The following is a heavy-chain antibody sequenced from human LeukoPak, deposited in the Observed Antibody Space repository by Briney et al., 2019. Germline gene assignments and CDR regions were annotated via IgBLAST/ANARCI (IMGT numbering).Heavy chain of an antibody. J-gene: IGHJ4*02. D-gene: IGHD5-12*01. CDR3: AINGGGDSGYGNFDY. CDR1: GFTFDDYA. CDR2: IDWNSDSI. Sequence: GGSLRLSCAVSGFTFDDYAMHWVRQVPGKGLEWVSGIDWNSDSIGYADSVKGRFTTSRDNAKNSLYLQMNSLRAEDTAFYYCAINGGGDSGYGNFDYWGQGTLVTVSS. V-gene: IGHV3-9*01.